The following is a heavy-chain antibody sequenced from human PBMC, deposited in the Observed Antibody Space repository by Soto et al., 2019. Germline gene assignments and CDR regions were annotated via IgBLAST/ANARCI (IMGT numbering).Heavy chain of an antibody. CDR1: GYTFTSYG. CDR3: AMDYGVRPEYFKH. V-gene: IGHV1-18*04. CDR2: ISPLKGRT. J-gene: IGHJ1*01. D-gene: IGHD4-17*01. Sequence: QVQLVQSGPDLKRPGASMKVSCKASGYTFTSYGISWVRQAPGQGLEWMAWISPLKGRTQYSQKAQGRVTLSTDTSSNTAYMEMTTLRVDNTAVYYCAMDYGVRPEYFKHWGQGTLVTVSS.